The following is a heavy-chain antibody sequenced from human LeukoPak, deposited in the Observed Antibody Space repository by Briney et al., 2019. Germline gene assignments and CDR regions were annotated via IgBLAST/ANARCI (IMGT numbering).Heavy chain of an antibody. CDR2: IYYSGST. V-gene: IGHV4-39*07. Sequence: PSETLSLTCTVSGASISSTTYYWGWIRQPPRKGLEWIASIYYSGSTYYNPSLKSRVTISVDTSKNQFSLKLSSVTAADAAVYYCARVYYSRSYDYWYFDLWGRGTLVTVSS. CDR3: ARVYYSRSYDYWYFDL. J-gene: IGHJ2*01. D-gene: IGHD6-13*01. CDR1: GASISSTTYY.